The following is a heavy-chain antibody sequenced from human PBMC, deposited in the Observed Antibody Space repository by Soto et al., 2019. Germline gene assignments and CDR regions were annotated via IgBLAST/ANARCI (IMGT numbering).Heavy chain of an antibody. Sequence: VKVDCKTSGGKLSSYAISWVRQDNGQGLEWMGGIIPIFGTANYAQKFQGRVTITADKSTSTAYMGLSSLRSEDTAVYYCARKLGGYDSNVNYYYGMGVWGQGTTFTVSS. CDR2: IIPIFGTA. CDR1: GGKLSSYA. D-gene: IGHD3-22*01. J-gene: IGHJ6*02. CDR3: ARKLGGYDSNVNYYYGMGV. V-gene: IGHV1-69*13.